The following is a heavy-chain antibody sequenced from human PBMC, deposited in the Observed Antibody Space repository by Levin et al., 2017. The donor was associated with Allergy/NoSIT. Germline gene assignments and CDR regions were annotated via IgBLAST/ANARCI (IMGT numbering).Heavy chain of an antibody. Sequence: GGSLRLSCAASGFTFSSYYMHWVRQAPGKGLAWVSNIHTDTSVTNYADSVKGRFTISRDNAKNTLYLQMNSLRAEDTAVFYCARGGCSATSCLDYWGQGTLVTVSS. V-gene: IGHV3-74*01. CDR3: ARGGCSATSCLDY. D-gene: IGHD2-15*01. J-gene: IGHJ4*02. CDR2: IHTDTSVT. CDR1: GFTFSSYY.